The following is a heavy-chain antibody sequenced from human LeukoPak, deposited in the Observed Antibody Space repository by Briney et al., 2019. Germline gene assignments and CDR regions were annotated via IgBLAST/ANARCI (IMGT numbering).Heavy chain of an antibody. CDR3: ARDNRVTGRAFDI. J-gene: IGHJ3*02. CDR1: GGSFSGYY. D-gene: IGHD1-14*01. V-gene: IGHV4-34*01. Sequence: SETLSLTCAVYGGSFSGYYWSWIRQPPGKGLEWIGEINHSGSTKNNPSLKSRVTISVDTSKNQFSLKLSSVTAADTAVYYCARDNRVTGRAFDIWGQGTMVTVSS. CDR2: INHSGST.